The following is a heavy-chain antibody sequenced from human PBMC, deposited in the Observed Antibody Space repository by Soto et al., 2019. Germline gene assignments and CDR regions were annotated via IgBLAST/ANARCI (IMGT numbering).Heavy chain of an antibody. J-gene: IGHJ4*02. V-gene: IGHV3-15*01. Sequence: PGGSLSLSCAASGFPFSNAWMSWVRQAPGKGLEWVGRIKSKTDGGTTDYAAPVKGRFTISRDDSKNTLYLQMNSLKTEDTAVYYCTTYCSGGSCYSSYWGQGTLVTVSS. CDR1: GFPFSNAW. D-gene: IGHD2-15*01. CDR3: TTYCSGGSCYSSY. CDR2: IKSKTDGGTT.